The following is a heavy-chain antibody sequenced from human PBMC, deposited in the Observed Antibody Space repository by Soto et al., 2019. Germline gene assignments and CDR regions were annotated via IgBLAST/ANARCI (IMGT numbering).Heavy chain of an antibody. CDR3: ARDEGHDILTGHNYYYYYGMDV. D-gene: IGHD3-9*01. Sequence: PGGSLRLSCAASGFTFSSYAMHWVRQAPGKGLEWVAVISYDGSNKYYADSVKGRFTISRDNSKNTLYLQMNSLRAEDTAVYYCARDEGHDILTGHNYYYYYGMDVWGQGTTVPVSS. CDR1: GFTFSSYA. V-gene: IGHV3-30-3*01. CDR2: ISYDGSNK. J-gene: IGHJ6*02.